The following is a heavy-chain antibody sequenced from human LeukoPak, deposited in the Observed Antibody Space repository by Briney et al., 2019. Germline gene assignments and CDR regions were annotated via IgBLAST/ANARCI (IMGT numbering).Heavy chain of an antibody. V-gene: IGHV1-46*01. CDR3: ARDLLHDYGDYYPLDLYYYYGMDV. J-gene: IGHJ6*02. CDR1: GYTFASYY. Sequence: ASVKVSCKASGYTFASYYMHWVRQAPGQGLEWMGIINPSGGSTSYAQKFQGRVTMTRDTSTSTVYMELSSLRSEDTAVYYCARDLLHDYGDYYPLDLYYYYGMDVWGQGTTVTVSS. D-gene: IGHD4-17*01. CDR2: INPSGGST.